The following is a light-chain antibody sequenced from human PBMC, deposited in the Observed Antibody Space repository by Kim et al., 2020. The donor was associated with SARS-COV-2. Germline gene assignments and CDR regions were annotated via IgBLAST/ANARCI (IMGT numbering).Light chain of an antibody. CDR3: QAWDSSTYV. CDR1: KLGDKY. V-gene: IGLV3-1*01. Sequence: VSPGQTASITCSGDKLGDKYACWYQQKPGQAPVLVIYQDSKRPSGIPERFSGSNSGNTATLTISGIQAMDEADYYCQAWDSSTYVFGTGTKVTVL. CDR2: QDS. J-gene: IGLJ1*01.